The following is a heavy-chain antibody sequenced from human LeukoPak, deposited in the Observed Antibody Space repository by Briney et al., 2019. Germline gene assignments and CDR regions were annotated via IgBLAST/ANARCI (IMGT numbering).Heavy chain of an antibody. CDR3: ARDWYDSSGYIVVAY. CDR2: IKQDGSEK. V-gene: IGHV3-7*01. CDR1: GFTFSSYW. Sequence: GGSLRLSCAASGFTFSSYWMSWVRQAPGKGLEWVADIKQDGSEKYYVDSVKGRFTISRDNAKNSLYLQMNSLRAEDTAVYYCARDWYDSSGYIVVAYWGQGTMVTVSS. J-gene: IGHJ3*01. D-gene: IGHD3-22*01.